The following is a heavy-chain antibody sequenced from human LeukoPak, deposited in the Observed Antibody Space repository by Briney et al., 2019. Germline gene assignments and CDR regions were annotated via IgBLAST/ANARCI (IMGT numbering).Heavy chain of an antibody. J-gene: IGHJ6*02. V-gene: IGHV4-31*03. D-gene: IGHD3-10*01. CDR3: AKVRGDPYGMDV. CDR1: GGSISSGGYY. CDR2: IYYSGST. Sequence: PSETLSLTCTVSGGSISSGGYYWSWIRQHPGKGLEWIGYIYYSGSTYYNPSLKSRVTISVDTSKNQFSLKLSSVTAADTAVYYCAKVRGDPYGMDVWGQGTTVTVSS.